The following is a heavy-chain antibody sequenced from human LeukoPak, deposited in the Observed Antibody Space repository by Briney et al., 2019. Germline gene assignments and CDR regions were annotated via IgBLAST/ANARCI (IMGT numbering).Heavy chain of an antibody. CDR2: IYYSGST. D-gene: IGHD5-18*01. J-gene: IGHJ4*02. CDR1: GGSISSSTHY. V-gene: IGHV4-39*01. Sequence: SETLSLTCAVSGGSISSSTHYWGWIRQPPGKGLEWIGSIYYSGSTYYSPSLKSRVTISVDTSRDQFSLKLSSLTAADTAIYYCARQDPYSRGYNYGGFGYWGQGTLVTVSS. CDR3: ARQDPYSRGYNYGGFGY.